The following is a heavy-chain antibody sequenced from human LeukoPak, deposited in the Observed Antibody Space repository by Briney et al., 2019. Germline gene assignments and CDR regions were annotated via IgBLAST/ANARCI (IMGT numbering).Heavy chain of an antibody. J-gene: IGHJ4*02. D-gene: IGHD3-22*01. Sequence: PSETLSLTCTVSGGSISSGDYYWSWIRQPPGKGLEWIGYIYYSGSTYYNPSLKSRVTISVDTSKNQFSLKLSSVTAADTAVYYCARDVYGSSGYYVDYWGQGTLVTVSS. V-gene: IGHV4-30-4*08. CDR1: GGSISSGDYY. CDR3: ARDVYGSSGYYVDY. CDR2: IYYSGST.